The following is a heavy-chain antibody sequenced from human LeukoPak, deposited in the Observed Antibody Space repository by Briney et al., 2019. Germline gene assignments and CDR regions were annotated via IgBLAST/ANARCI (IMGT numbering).Heavy chain of an antibody. CDR1: GLAVSTSV. J-gene: IGHJ4*02. D-gene: IGHD3-10*01. CDR2: IKDADAKP. V-gene: IGHV3-23*01. CDR3: AKVGVRINSGDY. Sequence: GGSLRLSCATSGLAVSTSVIYWFRQAPGKGLEWVSDIKDADAKPSYADSVKGRFTISRDNSKNTVDLEMNSLRAEDTALYYCAKVGVRINSGDYWGQGTLVTVSS.